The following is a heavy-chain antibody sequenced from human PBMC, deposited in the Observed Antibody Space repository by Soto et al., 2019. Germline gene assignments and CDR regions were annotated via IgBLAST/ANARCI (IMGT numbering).Heavy chain of an antibody. J-gene: IGHJ4*02. Sequence: LRLSCAASGFTFSSYAMHWVRQAPGKGLEWVAVISYDGSNKYYADSVKGRFTISRDNSKNTLYLQMNSLRAEDTAVYYCARGLDYYDSSGYKVLFLAYWGQG. CDR2: ISYDGSNK. V-gene: IGHV3-30-3*01. D-gene: IGHD3-22*01. CDR3: ARGLDYYDSSGYKVLFLAY. CDR1: GFTFSSYA.